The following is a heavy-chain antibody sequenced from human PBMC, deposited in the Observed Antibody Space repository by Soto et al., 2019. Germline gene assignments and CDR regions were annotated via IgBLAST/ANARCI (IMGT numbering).Heavy chain of an antibody. CDR1: GFAVSNNY. CDR2: IYNNGDA. V-gene: IGHV3-53*02. D-gene: IGHD3-10*01. J-gene: IGHJ4*02. CDR3: AKARQFYGSGTPFDY. Sequence: EVQLVETGGGLIQPGGSLRVSCAASGFAVSNNYLSWVRQAPGKGLEWVSIIYNNGDAYYPDSVRGRFTISRDISKNMLNILRAEDTAVYYCAKARQFYGSGTPFDYWGQGTLVTVSP.